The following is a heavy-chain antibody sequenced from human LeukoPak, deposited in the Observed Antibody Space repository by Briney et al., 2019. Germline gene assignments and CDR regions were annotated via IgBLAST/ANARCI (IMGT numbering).Heavy chain of an antibody. J-gene: IGHJ2*01. Sequence: PSQTLSLTCTVSGGSISSDSYSWNWIRQPAGKGLEWIGRIYASGSTDYNPSLMSRVTISVDTSKNQFSLKVSSVTAADTAVYYCARWNKVSWYFELWGRGTLVTVSS. CDR2: IYASGST. CDR1: GGSISSDSYS. CDR3: ARWNKVSWYFEL. D-gene: IGHD5/OR15-5a*01. V-gene: IGHV4-61*02.